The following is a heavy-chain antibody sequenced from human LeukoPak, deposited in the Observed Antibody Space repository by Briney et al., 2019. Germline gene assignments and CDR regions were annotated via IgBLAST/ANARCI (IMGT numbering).Heavy chain of an antibody. D-gene: IGHD3-22*01. CDR1: GFTFSSYS. Sequence: GGSLRLSCAASGFTFSSYSMNWVRQAPGKGLEWVASISSSNSYIYYADSVKGRFTISRDNAKNSLYLQMNSLRAEDTAVYYCAKVPRVSYYYDSSGYGYYFDYWGQGALVTVSS. CDR2: ISSSNSYI. V-gene: IGHV3-21*01. CDR3: AKVPRVSYYYDSSGYGYYFDY. J-gene: IGHJ4*02.